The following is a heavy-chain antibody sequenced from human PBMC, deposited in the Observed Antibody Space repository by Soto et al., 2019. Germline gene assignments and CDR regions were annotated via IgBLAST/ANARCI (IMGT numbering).Heavy chain of an antibody. Sequence: GGSLRLSCAASQFIFSTYAMTWVRQAPGKGLEWVSTITDSGGRTYYADAVKGRFTISRDNSKNTLYLQMNSLRAEDTAVYYCAKKSLGTYFDYWGQGTLVTVSS. CDR2: ITDSGGRT. D-gene: IGHD7-27*01. CDR3: AKKSLGTYFDY. J-gene: IGHJ4*02. V-gene: IGHV3-23*01. CDR1: QFIFSTYA.